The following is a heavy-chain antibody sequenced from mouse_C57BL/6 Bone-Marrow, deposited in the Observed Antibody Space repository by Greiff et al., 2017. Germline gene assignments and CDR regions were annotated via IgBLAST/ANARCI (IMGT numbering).Heavy chain of an antibody. CDR2: SRNKANDYTT. V-gene: IGHV7-1*01. CDR1: GFTFSDFY. J-gene: IGHJ4*01. CDR3: ARDACPHGYAMDY. Sequence: EVQRVESGGGLVQSGRSLRLSCATSGFTFSDFYMEWVRQAPGKGLEWIAASRNKANDYTTEYSASVKGRFIVSRDTSQSILYLQMNALRAEDTAIYYCARDACPHGYAMDYWGQGTSVTVSS.